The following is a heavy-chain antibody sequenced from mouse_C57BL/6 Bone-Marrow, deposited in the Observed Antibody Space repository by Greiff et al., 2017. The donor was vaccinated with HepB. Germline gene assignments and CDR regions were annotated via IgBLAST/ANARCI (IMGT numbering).Heavy chain of an antibody. Sequence: EVQRVESVAELVRPGASVKLSCTASGFNIKNTYMHWVKQRPEQGLEWIGRIDPANGNTKYAPKFQGKATITADTSSNTAYLQLSSLTSEDTAIYYCARRYYGSSYGYFDVWGTGTTVTVSS. CDR3: ARRYYGSSYGYFDV. D-gene: IGHD1-1*01. CDR1: GFNIKNTY. V-gene: IGHV14-3*01. CDR2: IDPANGNT. J-gene: IGHJ1*03.